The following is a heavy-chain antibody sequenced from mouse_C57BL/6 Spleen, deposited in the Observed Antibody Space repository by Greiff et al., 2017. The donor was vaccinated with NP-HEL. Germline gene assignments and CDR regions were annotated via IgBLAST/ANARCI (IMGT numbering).Heavy chain of an antibody. CDR1: GYSFTSYY. D-gene: IGHD1-1*01. CDR3: AGITTVVAGAMDY. J-gene: IGHJ4*01. V-gene: IGHV1-66*01. Sequence: QVQLQQSGPELVKPGASVKISCKASGYSFTSYYIHWVKQRPGQGLEWIGWIYPGSGNTKYNEKFKGKATLTADTSSSTAYMQLSSLTSEDSAVYYCAGITTVVAGAMDYWGQGTSVTVSS. CDR2: IYPGSGNT.